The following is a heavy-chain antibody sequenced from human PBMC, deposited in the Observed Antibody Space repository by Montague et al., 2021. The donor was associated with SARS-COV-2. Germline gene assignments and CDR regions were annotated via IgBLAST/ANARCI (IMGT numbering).Heavy chain of an antibody. J-gene: IGHJ4*02. CDR1: GFTFSSYG. D-gene: IGHD3-3*01. CDR2: IWYDGSNK. CDR3: ARSKGVVINGVCDY. Sequence: CAASGFTFSSYGMHWVRQAPGKGLEWVAVIWYDGSNKYYADSVKGRFTISRDKSKNTLYLQMNSLRAEDTAVYYCARSKGVVINGVCDYWGQGTLVTVSS. V-gene: IGHV3-33*01.